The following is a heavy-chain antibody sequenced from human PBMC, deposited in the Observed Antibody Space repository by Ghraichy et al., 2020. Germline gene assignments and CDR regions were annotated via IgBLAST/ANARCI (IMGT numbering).Heavy chain of an antibody. CDR3: ARGLTGYYYY. V-gene: IGHV4-34*01. Sequence: SETLSLTCAVYGGSFSGDYWSWIRQPPGKGLEWIGEINHSGSTNYNPSLKSRASISVDTSKNQFSLKVYSVTAADTAVYYCARGLTGYYYYWGQGILVTVSS. J-gene: IGHJ4*02. D-gene: IGHD3-9*01. CDR1: GGSFSGDY. CDR2: INHSGST.